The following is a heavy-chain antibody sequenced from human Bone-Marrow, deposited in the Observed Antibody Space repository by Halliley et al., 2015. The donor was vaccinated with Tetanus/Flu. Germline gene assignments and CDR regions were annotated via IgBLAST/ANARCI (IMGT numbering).Heavy chain of an antibody. V-gene: IGHV1-18*01. Sequence: QLVQSGGEVKKPGASVKVSCKASRYMFTSYGIHWARQAPGQGLEWLGRISGYNGNTNYAQNLQDRVILTIDTSTTTAYMELRSLRSDDTAVYFCARGSGAGWFDPWGQGTLVIVST. CDR3: ARGSGAGWFDP. J-gene: IGHJ5*02. D-gene: IGHD1-26*01. CDR1: RYMFTSYG. CDR2: ISGYNGNT.